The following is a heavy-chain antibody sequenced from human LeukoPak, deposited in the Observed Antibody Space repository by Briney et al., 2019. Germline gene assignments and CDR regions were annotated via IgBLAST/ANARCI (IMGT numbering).Heavy chain of an antibody. V-gene: IGHV4-39*07. Sequence: SETLSLTCTVSGGSISSSSYYWGWIRQPPGKGLEWIGSIYYSGSTYYNPSLKSRVTISVDTSKNQFSLKLSSVTAADTAVYYCARYRRDVYNLVQKEVDYWGQGTLVTVSS. CDR1: GGSISSSSYY. CDR3: ARYRRDVYNLVQKEVDY. J-gene: IGHJ4*02. CDR2: IYYSGST. D-gene: IGHD5-24*01.